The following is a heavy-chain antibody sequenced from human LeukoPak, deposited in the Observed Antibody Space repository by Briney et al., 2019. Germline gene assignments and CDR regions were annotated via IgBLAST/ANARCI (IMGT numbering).Heavy chain of an antibody. CDR1: GYTFTSYD. D-gene: IGHD6-19*01. Sequence: ASVKVSCKASGYTFTSYDINWVRQATGQGLEWMGWMNPNSGNTGYAQKFQGRVTITRNTSISTAYMELSSLRSEDTAVYYCARGFYSSGWYRYYYMDVWGKGTTVTVSS. CDR3: ARGFYSSGWYRYYYMDV. V-gene: IGHV1-8*03. CDR2: MNPNSGNT. J-gene: IGHJ6*03.